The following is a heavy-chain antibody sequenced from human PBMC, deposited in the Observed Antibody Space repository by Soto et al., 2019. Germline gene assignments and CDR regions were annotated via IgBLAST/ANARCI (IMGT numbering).Heavy chain of an antibody. V-gene: IGHV4-38-2*01. J-gene: IGHJ4*02. CDR2: VDHSGRT. CDR1: GYSINSYYY. D-gene: IGHD3-10*01. CDR3: AKNRYYPSGKINLFDS. Sequence: SETLSLTCAVSGYSINSYYYWGWIREPPGKVLEWIGSVDHSGRTYYSPSLRSRLTIFIDTSKNQFSLRLTSVTAADTAMYFCAKNRYYPSGKINLFDSWGQGTLVTVSS.